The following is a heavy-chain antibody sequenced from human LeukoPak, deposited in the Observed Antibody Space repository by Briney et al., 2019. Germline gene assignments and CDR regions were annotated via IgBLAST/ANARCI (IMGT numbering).Heavy chain of an antibody. Sequence: SETLSLTCAVDGGSLSGYYWSWIRQSPGKGLEWIGEISQSGSTKYNPSLKSRVTISVETSKDQFSLRLNSVTAADTAVYYCTRGATPFYYDSGHFDFWGQGTLVSVSS. CDR3: TRGATPFYYDSGHFDF. D-gene: IGHD3-16*01. CDR2: ISQSGST. J-gene: IGHJ4*02. CDR1: GGSLSGYY. V-gene: IGHV4-34*01.